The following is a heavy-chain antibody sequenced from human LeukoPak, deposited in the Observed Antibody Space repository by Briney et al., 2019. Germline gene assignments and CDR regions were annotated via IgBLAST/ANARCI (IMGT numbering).Heavy chain of an antibody. Sequence: PPQTLSLTCTVSGGSISSGGYYWSWIRQHPGKGLEWIGYIYYSGSTYYNPSLKSRVTISVDTSKNQFSLKLSSVTAADTAVYYCARASPAAAGTDYWGQGTLVTVSS. CDR1: GGSISSGGYY. CDR3: ARASPAAAGTDY. D-gene: IGHD6-13*01. CDR2: IYYSGST. J-gene: IGHJ4*02. V-gene: IGHV4-31*03.